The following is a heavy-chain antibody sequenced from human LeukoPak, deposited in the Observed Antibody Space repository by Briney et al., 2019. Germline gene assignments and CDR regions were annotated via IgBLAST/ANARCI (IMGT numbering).Heavy chain of an antibody. J-gene: IGHJ4*02. CDR1: GGSISSPNW. D-gene: IGHD3-22*01. V-gene: IGHV4-4*02. Sequence: PSGTLSLTCAVSGGSISSPNWWTWVRQPPGKGLEWIGEIYHSGRTNSNPFLESRVIMSVDKSKNQFSLKLTSVTAADTAVYYCTRDDSSGYFAVTVDYWGQGTLVTVSS. CDR2: IYHSGRT. CDR3: TRDDSSGYFAVTVDY.